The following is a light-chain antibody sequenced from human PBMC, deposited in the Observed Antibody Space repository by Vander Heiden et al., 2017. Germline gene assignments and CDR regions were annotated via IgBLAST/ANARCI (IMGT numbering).Light chain of an antibody. CDR1: QSVLCSSNYKNY. CDR3: QQYYSVPVT. J-gene: IGKJ4*01. Sequence: DIVMTQTPDSLAVSLGERATIHCKSSQSVLCSSNYKNYLAWYQQKPGQPPKLLIYWASTRESGVPDRFSGSGSGTDFTLTISSLQAEDVAVYYCQQYYSVPVTFGGGTKVEIK. CDR2: WAS. V-gene: IGKV4-1*01.